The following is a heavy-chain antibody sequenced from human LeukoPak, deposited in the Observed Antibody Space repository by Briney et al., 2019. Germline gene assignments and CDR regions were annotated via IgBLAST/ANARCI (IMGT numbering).Heavy chain of an antibody. CDR1: GFTFDDYA. CDR3: AQDMGPGSSGAFDI. J-gene: IGHJ3*02. V-gene: IGHV3-9*01. CDR2: ISWNSGSI. Sequence: PGRSLRLSCAASGFTFDDYAMHRVRQAPGTGLEWVPGISWNSGSIGYADSVKGRFTISRDNAKNSLYLQMNSLRAEDTALYYCAQDMGPGSSGAFDIWGQGTMVTVSS. D-gene: IGHD6-25*01.